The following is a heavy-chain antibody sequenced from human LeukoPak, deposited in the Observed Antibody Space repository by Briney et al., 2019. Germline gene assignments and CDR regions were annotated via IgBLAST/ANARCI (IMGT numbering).Heavy chain of an antibody. D-gene: IGHD4-17*01. CDR1: GFTVSSYG. J-gene: IGHJ4*02. Sequence: GGSLRLSCAASGFTVSSYGMHWVRQAPGKGLEWVAVIWYDGSNKYYADSVKGRFTISRDNSKNTLYLQMNSLRAEDTAVYYCARDWGYGDTRDYWGQGTLVTVSS. V-gene: IGHV3-33*01. CDR2: IWYDGSNK. CDR3: ARDWGYGDTRDY.